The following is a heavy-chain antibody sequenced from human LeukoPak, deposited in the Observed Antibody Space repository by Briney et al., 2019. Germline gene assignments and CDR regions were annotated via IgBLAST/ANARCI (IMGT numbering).Heavy chain of an antibody. CDR3: ARPRGGYSGYVDY. CDR2: IYYSGST. J-gene: IGHJ4*02. Sequence: SQTLSLTCTVSGGSISSGDYYWSWIRQPPGKGLEWIGYIYYSGSTYYNPSLKSRVTISVDTSKTQFSLKLSSVTAADTAVYYCARPRGGYSGYVDYWGQGTLVTVSS. V-gene: IGHV4-30-4*08. CDR1: GGSISSGDYY. D-gene: IGHD5-12*01.